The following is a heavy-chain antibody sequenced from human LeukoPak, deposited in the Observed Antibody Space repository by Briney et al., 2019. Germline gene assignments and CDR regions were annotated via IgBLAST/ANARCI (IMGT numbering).Heavy chain of an antibody. Sequence: PGGSLRLSCAASGYTSSSYSMNWVRQAPGKGLEWVSSISSSSSYIYYADSVKGRFTISRDNAKNSLYLQMNSLRAEDTAVYYCARGPQVIRYGMDVWGQGTTVTVSS. J-gene: IGHJ6*02. CDR3: ARGPQVIRYGMDV. CDR1: GYTSSSYS. V-gene: IGHV3-21*01. D-gene: IGHD3-10*01. CDR2: ISSSSSYI.